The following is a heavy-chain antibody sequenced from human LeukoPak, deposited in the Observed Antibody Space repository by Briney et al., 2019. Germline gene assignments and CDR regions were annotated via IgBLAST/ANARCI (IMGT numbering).Heavy chain of an antibody. Sequence: PGGSLRLSCAASRFTFSNAWMSWVRQAPGKGLEWVSAISGSGGSTYYADSVKGRFTISRDNSKNTLYLQMNSLRAEDTAVYYCAKEYYDSSGYYPLNYWGQGTLVTVSS. J-gene: IGHJ4*02. V-gene: IGHV3-23*01. D-gene: IGHD3-22*01. CDR1: RFTFSNAW. CDR3: AKEYYDSSGYYPLNY. CDR2: ISGSGGST.